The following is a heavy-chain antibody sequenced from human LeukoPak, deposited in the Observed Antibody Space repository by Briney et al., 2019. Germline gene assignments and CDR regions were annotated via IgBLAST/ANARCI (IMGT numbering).Heavy chain of an antibody. Sequence: SETLSLTCTVSGGSINNYHWSWIRLPPGRGLEWIVSIYSRGTTYYNSSLKSRVTVSVDTSKKQFSLKLTSVTAADTAVYYCASLYESNGNTRYFQYWGQGTLVTVSS. CDR2: IYSRGTT. CDR3: ASLYESNGNTRYFQY. J-gene: IGHJ1*01. V-gene: IGHV4-59*01. D-gene: IGHD3-22*01. CDR1: GGSINNYH.